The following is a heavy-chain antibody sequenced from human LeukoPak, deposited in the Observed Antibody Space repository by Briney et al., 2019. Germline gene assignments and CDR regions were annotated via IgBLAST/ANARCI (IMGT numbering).Heavy chain of an antibody. CDR2: ISAYNGNT. V-gene: IGHV1-18*01. CDR3: ARAGERITMVRGVNYYYYMDV. D-gene: IGHD3-10*01. Sequence: GASVKVSCKASGYTFTSYGISWVRQAPGQGLEWMGWISAYNGNTNYAQKLQGRVTMTTDTSTSTAYMELRSRRSDDTAVYYCARAGERITMVRGVNYYYYMDVWGKGTTVTVSS. CDR1: GYTFTSYG. J-gene: IGHJ6*03.